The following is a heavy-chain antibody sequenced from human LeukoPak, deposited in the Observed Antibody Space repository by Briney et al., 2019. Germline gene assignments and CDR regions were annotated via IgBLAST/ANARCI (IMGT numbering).Heavy chain of an antibody. D-gene: IGHD3-10*01. CDR2: ISGSGGST. CDR1: GFTFSSYA. CDR3: AKDENLWFVNPNWFDP. J-gene: IGHJ5*02. V-gene: IGHV3-23*01. Sequence: GGSLRLSCAASGFTFSSYAMSWVRQAPGKGLEWVSAISGSGGSTYYADSVKGRFTISRDNSKNTLYLQMNSLRAEDTAVYCCAKDENLWFVNPNWFDPWGQGTLVTVSS.